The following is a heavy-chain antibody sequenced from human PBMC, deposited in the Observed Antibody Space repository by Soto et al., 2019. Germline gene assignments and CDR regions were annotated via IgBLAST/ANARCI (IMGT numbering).Heavy chain of an antibody. J-gene: IGHJ4*02. CDR3: AKFGGTTVTYYFDY. CDR1: GFSFSPYA. CDR2: ISHGGGST. Sequence: PGGSLRLSCAASGFSFSPYAMSWVRQAPGKGLEWVSGISHGGGSTYYADSVKGRFTISRDNSKNTLYLQMYSLKVEDTALYYCAKFGGTTVTYYFDYWGQGTLVTVSS. D-gene: IGHD4-17*01. V-gene: IGHV3-23*01.